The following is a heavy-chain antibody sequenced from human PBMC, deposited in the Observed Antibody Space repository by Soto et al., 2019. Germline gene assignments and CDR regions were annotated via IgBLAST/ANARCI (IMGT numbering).Heavy chain of an antibody. V-gene: IGHV3-23*01. Sequence: GGSLRLSCAASGFTFNNYAISWVRQAPGKGLEWVSAISSSGQSTHYADSVKGRFTISRDNSKNTLYLQMDSLRVEDTAVYYCAKGVHFLTDHLSFDIWGQGTMVNVS. J-gene: IGHJ3*02. CDR2: ISSSGQST. CDR3: AKGVHFLTDHLSFDI. CDR1: GFTFNNYA. D-gene: IGHD3-9*01.